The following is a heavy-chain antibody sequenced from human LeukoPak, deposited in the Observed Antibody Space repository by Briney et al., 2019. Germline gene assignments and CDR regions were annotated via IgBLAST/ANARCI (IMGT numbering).Heavy chain of an antibody. Sequence: PSETLSLTCAVYGGSFSGYYWSWIRQPPGKGLEWIGEINHSGSTNYNPSLKSRVTISVHTSKNQFSLRLSSVTAADTAVYYCARAHKYRIAAAVEYNWFDPWGQGTLVTVSS. CDR1: GGSFSGYY. D-gene: IGHD6-13*01. V-gene: IGHV4-34*01. CDR3: ARAHKYRIAAAVEYNWFDP. J-gene: IGHJ5*02. CDR2: INHSGST.